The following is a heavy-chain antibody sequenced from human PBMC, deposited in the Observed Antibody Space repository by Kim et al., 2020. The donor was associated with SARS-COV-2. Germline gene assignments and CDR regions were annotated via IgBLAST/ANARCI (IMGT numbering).Heavy chain of an antibody. CDR3: ARDLPYYFDSSGYDAFDV. D-gene: IGHD3-22*01. V-gene: IGHV3-48*04. J-gene: IGHJ3*01. CDR2: ISSSSSTI. CDR1: GFTFSSYS. Sequence: GGSLRLSCAASGFTFSSYSMNWVRQAPGKGLEWISYISSSSSTIYYADSVKGRFTISRDNAKNSLYLQMNSLRAEDTAVYYCARDLPYYFDSSGYDAFDVWGQGTVVTVSS.